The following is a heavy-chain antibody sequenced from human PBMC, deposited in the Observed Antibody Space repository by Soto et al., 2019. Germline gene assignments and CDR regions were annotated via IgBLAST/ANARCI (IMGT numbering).Heavy chain of an antibody. CDR1: GFTFSSYA. Sequence: PGGSLRLSCAASGFTFSSYAMHWVRQAPGKGLEWVAVISYDGSNKYYADSVKGRFTISRDNSKNTLYLQMNSLRAEDTAVYYCASKRLYFYGLDVWGQGTTVTVSS. CDR3: ASKRLYFYGLDV. V-gene: IGHV3-30-3*01. J-gene: IGHJ6*02. CDR2: ISYDGSNK.